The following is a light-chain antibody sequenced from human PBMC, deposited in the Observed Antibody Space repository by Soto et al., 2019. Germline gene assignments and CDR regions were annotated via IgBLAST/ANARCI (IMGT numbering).Light chain of an antibody. CDR1: SSDVGGYSY. CDR3: SSYARNRDIL. CDR2: EVS. V-gene: IGLV2-8*01. Sequence: QSVLTQPPSASGSPGQSVAISCTGTSSDVGGYSYVSWYQQHPGKAPKLMIYEVSKRPPGVPDRFSGSKSGNTASLTVSGLQAEDEADYYCSSYARNRDILFGGGTKLTVL. J-gene: IGLJ2*01.